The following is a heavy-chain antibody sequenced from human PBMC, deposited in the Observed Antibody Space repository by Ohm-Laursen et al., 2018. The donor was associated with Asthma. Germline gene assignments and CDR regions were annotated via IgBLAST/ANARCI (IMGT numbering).Heavy chain of an antibody. D-gene: IGHD2-15*01. CDR2: IYYSGST. CDR1: GGSISSGGDY. Sequence: TLSLTCTVSGGSISSGGDYWSWIRQHPGKGLEWIGYIYYSGSTYYNPSLKSRVTISVDTSKNQFSLKLSSVTAADTAVYYCARDLSMSGYCSGGSCYSWWFDPWGQGTLVTVSS. V-gene: IGHV4-31*03. CDR3: ARDLSMSGYCSGGSCYSWWFDP. J-gene: IGHJ5*02.